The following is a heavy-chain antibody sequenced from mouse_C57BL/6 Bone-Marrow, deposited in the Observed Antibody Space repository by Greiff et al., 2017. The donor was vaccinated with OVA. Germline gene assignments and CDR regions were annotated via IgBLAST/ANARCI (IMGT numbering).Heavy chain of an antibody. Sequence: VQLQQSGPELVKPGASVKLSCKASGYSFTDYNMNWVKQSNGKSLEWIGVINPNYGTTSYNQKFKGKATLTVDQSSSTAYMQLNSLTSEDSAVYYCAIRGYRWGYAMDYWGQGTSVTVSS. J-gene: IGHJ4*01. CDR3: AIRGYRWGYAMDY. V-gene: IGHV1-39*01. CDR1: GYSFTDYN. CDR2: INPNYGTT. D-gene: IGHD4-1*01.